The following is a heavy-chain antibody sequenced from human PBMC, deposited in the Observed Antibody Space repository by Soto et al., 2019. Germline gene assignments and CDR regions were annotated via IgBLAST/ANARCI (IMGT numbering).Heavy chain of an antibody. Sequence: PSEPKCLTCTVSCGSIGSGGYYCSWIRQHPGKGLEWIGYIYYSGSTYYNPSLKSRVTISVDTSKNQFSLKLSSVTAADTAVYYCARDSGGSGSYYTRPSDYYHGMDVWGQGTTVTVSS. CDR1: CGSIGSGGYY. CDR2: IYYSGST. J-gene: IGHJ6*02. CDR3: ARDSGGSGSYYTRPSDYYHGMDV. V-gene: IGHV4-31*03. D-gene: IGHD3-10*01.